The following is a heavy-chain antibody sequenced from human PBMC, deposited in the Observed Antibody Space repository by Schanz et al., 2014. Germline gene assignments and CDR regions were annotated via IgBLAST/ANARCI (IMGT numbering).Heavy chain of an antibody. CDR2: MYINSGST. Sequence: EVQLVESGGGLIQPGGSLRLSCAVSGFTVNTNYMSWVRQAPGKGLEWISSMYINSGSTQYADSVKGRFIISRDSSKNTLMNSLRAEDTAVYFCARDGGRDGYNLAFDVWGQGTLVTVSS. D-gene: IGHD5-12*01. V-gene: IGHV3-53*01. CDR1: GFTVNTNY. CDR3: ARDGGRDGYNLAFDV. J-gene: IGHJ3*01.